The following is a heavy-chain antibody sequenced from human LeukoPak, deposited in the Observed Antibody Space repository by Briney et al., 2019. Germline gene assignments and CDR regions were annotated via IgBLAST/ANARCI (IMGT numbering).Heavy chain of an antibody. J-gene: IGHJ4*02. CDR3: ARDRDYFDY. Sequence: RSGGSLRLSCAASGFTFSSYAMSWVRQAPGKGLEWVSAISGSGGSTYYADSVKGRFTISRDNAKNSLYLQMNSLRAEDTAVYYCARDRDYFDYWGQGTLVTVSS. V-gene: IGHV3-23*01. CDR2: ISGSGGST. CDR1: GFTFSSYA.